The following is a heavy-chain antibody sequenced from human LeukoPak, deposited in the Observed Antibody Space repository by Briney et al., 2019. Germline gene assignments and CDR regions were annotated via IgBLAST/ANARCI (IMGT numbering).Heavy chain of an antibody. CDR1: GGSISSSSYY. CDR2: IYYSGST. CDR3: AREAWLGPDDAFDI. D-gene: IGHD6-19*01. V-gene: IGHV4-39*02. Sequence: SETLSLTCTVSGGSISSSSYYWGWICQPPGKGLEWIGSIYYSGSTYYNPSLKSRVTISVDTSKNQFSLKLSSVTAADTAVYYCAREAWLGPDDAFDIWGQGTMVTVSS. J-gene: IGHJ3*02.